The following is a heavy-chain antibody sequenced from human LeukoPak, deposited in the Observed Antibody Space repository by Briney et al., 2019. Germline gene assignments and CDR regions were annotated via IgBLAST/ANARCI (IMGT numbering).Heavy chain of an antibody. V-gene: IGHV3-23*01. CDR1: GFTFSSYA. Sequence: PGGSLRLSYAASGFTFSSYAMSWVRQAPGKGLEWVSAISGSGGSTYYADSVKGRFTISRDNSKNTLYLQMNSLRAEDTAVYYCAKDKYRSGWYPVYWGQGTLVTVSS. CDR3: AKDKYRSGWYPVY. D-gene: IGHD6-19*01. CDR2: ISGSGGST. J-gene: IGHJ4*02.